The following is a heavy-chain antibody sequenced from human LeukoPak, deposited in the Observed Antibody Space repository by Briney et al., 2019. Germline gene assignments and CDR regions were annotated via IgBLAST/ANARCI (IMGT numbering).Heavy chain of an antibody. CDR1: GFTFSSYW. Sequence: PGGSLRLSCAASGFTFSSYWMSWVRQAPGKGLEWVVNIKQDGSEKYYVDSVKGRFTISRDNAKNSLYLQMNSLRAEDTAVYYCARDCRSSWYYYYYGMDVWGQGTTVTVSS. CDR3: ARDCRSSWYYYYYGMDV. D-gene: IGHD6-13*01. CDR2: IKQDGSEK. J-gene: IGHJ6*02. V-gene: IGHV3-7*01.